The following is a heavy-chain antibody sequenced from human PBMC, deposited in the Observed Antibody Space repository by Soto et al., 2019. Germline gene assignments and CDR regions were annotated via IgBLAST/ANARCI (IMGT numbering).Heavy chain of an antibody. CDR1: GASITSGTYY. Sequence: PSETLSLTCTVSGASITSGTYYWAWIRQPPGKGLEWIASIYYNGNTVYNPSLSSRFTISADTAKNQSSLNLTSVTAADTAVYYCARSYSSLEWQRLGYFDYWGLGSLVTVSS. CDR2: IYYNGNT. CDR3: ARSYSSLEWQRLGYFDY. J-gene: IGHJ4*02. D-gene: IGHD5-12*01. V-gene: IGHV4-39*01.